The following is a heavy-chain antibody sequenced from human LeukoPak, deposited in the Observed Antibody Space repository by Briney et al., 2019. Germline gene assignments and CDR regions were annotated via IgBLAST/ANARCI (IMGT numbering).Heavy chain of an antibody. J-gene: IGHJ6*02. CDR2: INNSGSTI. Sequence: GGSLRVSSAAPGFTFSDYNMNWVCQAPGKRQEWVSFINNSGSTIHDADSVRGRFTISRDNDKNSLYLQINSMRAEDTAVYYCARSIGLTGGGVDVWGQGNTVTVSS. CDR3: ARSIGLTGGGVDV. V-gene: IGHV3-11*01. D-gene: IGHD3-9*01. CDR1: GFTFSDYN.